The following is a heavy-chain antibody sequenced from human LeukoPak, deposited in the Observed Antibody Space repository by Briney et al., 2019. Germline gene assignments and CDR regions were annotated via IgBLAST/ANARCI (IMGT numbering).Heavy chain of an antibody. CDR2: ISAYNGNT. Sequence: GASVKVSCKASGYTFTSYGISWVRQAPGQGLEWMGWISAYNGNTNYAQKLQGRVTMTTDTSTSTAYMELRSLRSDDTAVYYCARDRYDFWSGYHVKRDAFDIWGQGTMVTASS. D-gene: IGHD3-3*01. CDR1: GYTFTSYG. J-gene: IGHJ3*02. V-gene: IGHV1-18*01. CDR3: ARDRYDFWSGYHVKRDAFDI.